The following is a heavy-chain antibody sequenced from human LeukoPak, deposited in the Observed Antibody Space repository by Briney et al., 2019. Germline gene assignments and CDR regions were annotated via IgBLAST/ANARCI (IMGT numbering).Heavy chain of an antibody. CDR1: GYTFTSFH. Sequence: ALVKVSCKASGYTFTSFHMHWVRQAPGQGLEWMGIINPSGGGTSYPQKFQGRVTMTRDTSTSTVYMELSSLRSEDTAVYYCARAPHSSAGDNFDYWGQGTLVTVSS. J-gene: IGHJ4*02. D-gene: IGHD2-15*01. CDR2: INPSGGGT. V-gene: IGHV1-46*01. CDR3: ARAPHSSAGDNFDY.